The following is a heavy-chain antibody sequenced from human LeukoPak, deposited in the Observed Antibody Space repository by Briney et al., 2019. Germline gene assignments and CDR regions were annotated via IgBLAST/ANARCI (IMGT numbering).Heavy chain of an antibody. CDR3: ARSAWNDYFDY. V-gene: IGHV1-46*01. J-gene: IGHJ4*02. CDR2: INPSGGST. D-gene: IGHD1-1*01. Sequence: ASVKVSCKASGYTFTSYYMHWVRQAPGQGLEWMGIINPSGGSTSYAQKFQGRVTMTRDTSTSTVYMELSSLTSEDTAVYYCARSAWNDYFDYWGQGTLVTVSS. CDR1: GYTFTSYY.